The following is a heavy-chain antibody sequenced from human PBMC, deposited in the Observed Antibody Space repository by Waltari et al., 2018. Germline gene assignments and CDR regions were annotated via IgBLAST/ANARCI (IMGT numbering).Heavy chain of an antibody. CDR3: ARGAAPGYFDY. V-gene: IGHV3-33*01. CDR1: GFTFSDYA. D-gene: IGHD6-25*01. J-gene: IGHJ4*02. CDR2: LWYEGSNE. Sequence: QVQLVESGGGVVQPGGSLRLSCVASGFTFSDYAMHWVRQALGKGLEWVACLWYEGSNEKYGDSVRGRFTISRDNSKNTVYLQMSSLRADDTAIYYCARGAAPGYFDYWGQGTLVTVSS.